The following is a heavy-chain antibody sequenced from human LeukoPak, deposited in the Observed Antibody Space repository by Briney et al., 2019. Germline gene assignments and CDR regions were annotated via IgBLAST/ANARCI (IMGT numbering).Heavy chain of an antibody. D-gene: IGHD2-21*02. CDR2: TYYRSKWYS. J-gene: IGHJ4*02. CDR3: VRAVTGIFFDY. V-gene: IGHV6-1*01. CDR1: GDSVSSNSAV. Sequence: SQTLSLTCAISGDSVSSNSAVWSWIRQSPSRGLEWLGRTYYRSKWYSDYAVSVKGRITINPDTSKNQFSLQLNSVTPEDTAVYYCVRAVTGIFFDYWGQGTLVTVSS.